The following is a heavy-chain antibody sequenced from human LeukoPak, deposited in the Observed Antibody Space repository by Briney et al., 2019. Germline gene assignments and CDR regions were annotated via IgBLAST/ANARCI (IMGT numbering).Heavy chain of an antibody. Sequence: QPGGSLRLSCAASGFTFSSYWMHWVRQAPGKGLVWVSRINNDGSSTSYADSVKGRFTISRDNAKNTLYLQMNSLRDEDTALYYCARDLTTSDNWGQGTLVTVSS. CDR1: GFTFSSYW. CDR3: ARDLTTSDN. D-gene: IGHD1/OR15-1a*01. CDR2: INNDGSST. V-gene: IGHV3-74*01. J-gene: IGHJ4*02.